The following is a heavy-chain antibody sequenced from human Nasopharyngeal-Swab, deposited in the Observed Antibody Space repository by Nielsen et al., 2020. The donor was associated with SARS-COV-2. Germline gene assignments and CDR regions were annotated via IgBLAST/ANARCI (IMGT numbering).Heavy chain of an antibody. CDR2: FDPEDGET. V-gene: IGHV1-24*01. CDR3: ATGEPYVWGSYRYDY. CDR1: GYTLTELS. Sequence: SVTVSCKVSGYTLTELSMHWVRQAPGQGLEWMGGFDPEDGETIYAQKFQGRVTMTEDTSTDTAYMELSSLRSEDTAVYYCATGEPYVWGSYRYDYWGQGTLVTVSS. D-gene: IGHD3-16*02. J-gene: IGHJ4*02.